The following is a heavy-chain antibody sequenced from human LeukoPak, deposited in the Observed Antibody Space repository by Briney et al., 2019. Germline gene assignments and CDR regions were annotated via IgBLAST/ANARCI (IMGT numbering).Heavy chain of an antibody. Sequence: GGSPRLSCAASGFTFSSYAMSWVRQAPGKGLEWVSAISGSGGSTYYADSVKGRFTISRDNSKNTLYLQMNSLRAEDTAVYYCASLYSSGWTRGDYWGQGTLVTVSS. V-gene: IGHV3-23*01. CDR2: ISGSGGST. J-gene: IGHJ4*02. CDR3: ASLYSSGWTRGDY. CDR1: GFTFSSYA. D-gene: IGHD6-19*01.